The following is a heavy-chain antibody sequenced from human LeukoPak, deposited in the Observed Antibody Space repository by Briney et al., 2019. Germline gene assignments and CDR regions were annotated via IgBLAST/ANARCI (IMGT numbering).Heavy chain of an antibody. J-gene: IGHJ4*02. Sequence: GGSLRLSCAASGFTFSSYAMSWVRQAPGKGLEWVSAISGSGGSTYYADSVKGRFTISRDNSKNTLYLQMNSLRAEDTAVYYCAKGELQHYYDSRSGYYFDYWGQGTLVTVSS. CDR2: ISGSGGST. D-gene: IGHD3-22*01. CDR1: GFTFSSYA. V-gene: IGHV3-23*01. CDR3: AKGELQHYYDSRSGYYFDY.